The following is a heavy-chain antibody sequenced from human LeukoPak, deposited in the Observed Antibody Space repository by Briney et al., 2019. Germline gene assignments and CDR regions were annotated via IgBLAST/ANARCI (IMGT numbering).Heavy chain of an antibody. D-gene: IGHD1-26*01. CDR2: TYYRSTWYN. J-gene: IGHJ3*02. V-gene: IGHV6-1*01. Sequence: SQTLSLTCVISGDSVSSNSAAWNWIRQSPSRGLEWLGRTYYRSTWYNDYAVSVKSRITINPDTSKNQFSLQLNSVTPEDTAVYFCARVKEEFTSGSAFDIWGQGTMVTVSS. CDR1: GDSVSSNSAA. CDR3: ARVKEEFTSGSAFDI.